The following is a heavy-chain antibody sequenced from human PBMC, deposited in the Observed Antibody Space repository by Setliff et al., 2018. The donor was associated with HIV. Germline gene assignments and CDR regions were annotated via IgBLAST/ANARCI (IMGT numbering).Heavy chain of an antibody. CDR2: IRYDGSNN. CDR3: AKDRGTRTFYFDY. D-gene: IGHD3-16*01. Sequence: WGSLRLSCAASGFTFTSYGMHWVRQAPGKGLEWVAFIRYDGSNNSYGYSVKGRFTISRDNSKNTLYRQMISLRAEDTAIYYCAKDRGTRTFYFDYWGQGTLVTVSS. V-gene: IGHV3-30*02. J-gene: IGHJ4*02. CDR1: GFTFTSYG.